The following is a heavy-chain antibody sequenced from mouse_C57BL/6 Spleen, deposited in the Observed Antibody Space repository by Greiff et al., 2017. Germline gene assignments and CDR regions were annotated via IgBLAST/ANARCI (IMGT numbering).Heavy chain of an antibody. V-gene: IGHV1-55*01. CDR2: IYPGSGST. CDR1: GYTFTSYW. J-gene: IGHJ3*01. D-gene: IGHD4-1*01. CDR3: ARSELGDGAY. Sequence: QVQLKQPGAELVKPGASVKMSCKASGYTFTSYWITWVKQRPGQGLEWIGDIYPGSGSTNYNEKFKSKATLPVDKYSSTAYMQLSSLTSDDSAVYYCARSELGDGAYWGQGTLVTVSA.